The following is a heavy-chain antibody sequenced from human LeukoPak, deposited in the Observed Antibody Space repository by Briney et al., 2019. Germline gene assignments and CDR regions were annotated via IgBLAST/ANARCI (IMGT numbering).Heavy chain of an antibody. CDR3: AMNYYYDSSALLGGSYFDY. J-gene: IGHJ4*02. Sequence: GRSLRLSCAASGFTFSSYAMHWVRQAPGKGLEWVAVISYDGSNKYYADSVKGRFTISRDNSKNTLYLQMNSLRAEDTAVYYCAMNYYYDSSALLGGSYFDYWGQGTLVTVSS. V-gene: IGHV3-30-3*01. CDR2: ISYDGSNK. D-gene: IGHD3-22*01. CDR1: GFTFSSYA.